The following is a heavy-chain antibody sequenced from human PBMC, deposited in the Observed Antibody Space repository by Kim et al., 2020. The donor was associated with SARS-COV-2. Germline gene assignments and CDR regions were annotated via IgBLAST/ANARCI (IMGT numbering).Heavy chain of an antibody. CDR2: INHSGRT. CDR1: GGSFSGFY. J-gene: IGHJ2*01. D-gene: IGHD3-10*01. Sequence: SETLSLTCAVYGGSFSGFYWSWIRQPPGRGLEWIGEINHSGRTNYNPSLKSRLTISVDTSKNQFSLKLTSVTAADTAVYYCARRLSNTSGSGRHYWDLWG. V-gene: IGHV4-34*01. CDR3: ARRLSNTSGSGRHYWDL.